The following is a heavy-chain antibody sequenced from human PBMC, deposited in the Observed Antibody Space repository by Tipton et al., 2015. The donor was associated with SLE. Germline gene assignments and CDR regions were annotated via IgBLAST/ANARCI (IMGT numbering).Heavy chain of an antibody. CDR1: GVSFNNYY. CDR3: ARDSSYHFDNSGYTVFDY. D-gene: IGHD3-22*01. CDR2: INFSGST. J-gene: IGHJ4*02. V-gene: IGHV4-34*01. Sequence: LRLSCGVYGVSFNNYYWSWIRQPLGKGLEWLGEINFSGSTNSNPSLKSRVTISIDTSKNQLSLKMSSVTAADTAVYYCARDSSYHFDNSGYTVFDYWGQGTLVTVSS.